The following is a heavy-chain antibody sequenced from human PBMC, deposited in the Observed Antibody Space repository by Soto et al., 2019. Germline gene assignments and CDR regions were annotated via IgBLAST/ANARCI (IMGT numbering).Heavy chain of an antibody. CDR3: ARRGYDFWSGYIDY. Sequence: PSETQSLTCTFSGFYIRSYYWSWIRQPPGKGLEWIGYIYYSGSTNYNPSLKSRVTISVDTSKNQFSLKLSSVTAADTAVYYCARRGYDFWSGYIDYWGQGTLVTVSS. V-gene: IGHV4-59*08. CDR1: GFYIRSYY. J-gene: IGHJ4*02. D-gene: IGHD3-3*01. CDR2: IYYSGST.